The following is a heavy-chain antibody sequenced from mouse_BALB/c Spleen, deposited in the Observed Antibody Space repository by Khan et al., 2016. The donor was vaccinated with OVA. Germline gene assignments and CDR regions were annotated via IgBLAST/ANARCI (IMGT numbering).Heavy chain of an antibody. V-gene: IGHV1S135*01. D-gene: IGHD1-1*01. J-gene: IGHJ3*02. CDR2: IDPFNGGS. CDR1: GYSFTTYY. Sequence: VQLQQSGPELMKPGASVKISCKASGYSFTTYYIHWVKQSHGKTLEWIGYIDPFNGGSTYNQKFTGKATLTVDKSSSTAYMHLSSLTSEDSAVYYCARHGSTSWFGYWCQGTLVTVSA. CDR3: ARHGSTSWFGY.